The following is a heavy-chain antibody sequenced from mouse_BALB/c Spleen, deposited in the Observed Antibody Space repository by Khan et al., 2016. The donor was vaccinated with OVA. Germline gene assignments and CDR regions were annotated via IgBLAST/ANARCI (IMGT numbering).Heavy chain of an antibody. J-gene: IGHJ3*01. CDR2: INPYNDYT. D-gene: IGHD1-2*01. Sequence: VQLKQSGAELVRPGASVKISCKAFGYTFSNHHINWVKQRPGQGLDWIGYINPYNDYTNYNQKFKGKATLTVDKSSSTAYMELSSLTSEDSAVYYCARAWAIRRNPWFSYWGQGTLVTVSA. V-gene: IGHV1S45*01. CDR3: ARAWAIRRNPWFSY. CDR1: GYTFSNHH.